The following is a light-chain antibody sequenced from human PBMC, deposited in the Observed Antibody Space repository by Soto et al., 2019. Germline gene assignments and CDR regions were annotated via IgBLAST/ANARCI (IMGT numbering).Light chain of an antibody. V-gene: IGKV1-13*02. Sequence: AIRLTQSPSSLSASVGDRVTITCRASQGISSALAWYQQKPGKAPKLLIYDASSLESGVPSRFSGSGSGTHFTLTISSLQPEDFATYYCQQFNSYPRSFGQGTRLEIK. J-gene: IGKJ5*01. CDR2: DAS. CDR3: QQFNSYPRS. CDR1: QGISSA.